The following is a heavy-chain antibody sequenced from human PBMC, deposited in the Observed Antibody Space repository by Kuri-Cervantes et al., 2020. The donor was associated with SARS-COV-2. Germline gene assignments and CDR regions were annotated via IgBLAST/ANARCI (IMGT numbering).Heavy chain of an antibody. CDR3: AREYYDFWSAQSGEGYYYYYYMDV. CDR1: GGSFSGYY. J-gene: IGHJ6*03. Sequence: GSLRLSCAVYGGSFSGYYWSWIRQPPGKGLEWIGEINHSGSTNYNPSLKSRVTISVDTSKNQFSLKLSSVTAADTAVYYCAREYYDFWSAQSGEGYYYYYYMDVWGKGTTVTVSS. V-gene: IGHV4-34*01. CDR2: INHSGST. D-gene: IGHD3-3*01.